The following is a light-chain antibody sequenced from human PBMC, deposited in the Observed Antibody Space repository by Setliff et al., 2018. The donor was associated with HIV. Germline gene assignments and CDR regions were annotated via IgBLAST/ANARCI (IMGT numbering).Light chain of an antibody. CDR2: EVS. CDR1: SSDVGGYNY. Sequence: QSALAQPASVSGSPGQSITISCTGTSSDVGGYNYVSWYQRHPGNAPKLMIFEVSNRPSGVSNRFSGSKSGNTASLTISGLQAEDEADYYCSSYTSSSLYGFGTGTKGTVL. J-gene: IGLJ1*01. V-gene: IGLV2-14*01. CDR3: SSYTSSSLYG.